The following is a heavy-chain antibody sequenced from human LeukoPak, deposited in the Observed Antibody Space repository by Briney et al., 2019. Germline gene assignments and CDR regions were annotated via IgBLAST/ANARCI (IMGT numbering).Heavy chain of an antibody. J-gene: IGHJ4*02. CDR2: IYHSGST. V-gene: IGHV4-38-2*02. CDR3: ARQDQPYCSGGSCYSGGPFDY. CDR1: GYSISSGYY. D-gene: IGHD2-15*01. Sequence: SETLSLTCTVSGYSISSGYYWGWIRQPPGKGLEWIGSIYHSGSTYYNPSLKSRVTISVDTSKNQFSLTLSSVTAADTAVYYCARQDQPYCSGGSCYSGGPFDYWGQGTLVTVSS.